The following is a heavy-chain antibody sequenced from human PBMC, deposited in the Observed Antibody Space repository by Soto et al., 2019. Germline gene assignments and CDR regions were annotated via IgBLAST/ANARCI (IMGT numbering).Heavy chain of an antibody. D-gene: IGHD5-12*01. J-gene: IGHJ6*02. Sequence: GASVKVSCKASGYTFTSYGISWVRQAPGQGLEWMGWISAYNGNTNYAQKLQGRVTMTTDTSTSTAYMELRSLRSDDTAVYYCARARGLRSMIPLYGMDVWGQGTTVTSP. CDR3: ARARGLRSMIPLYGMDV. CDR1: GYTFTSYG. V-gene: IGHV1-18*01. CDR2: ISAYNGNT.